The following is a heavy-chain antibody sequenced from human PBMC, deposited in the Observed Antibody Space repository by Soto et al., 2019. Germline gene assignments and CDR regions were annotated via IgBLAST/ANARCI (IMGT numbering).Heavy chain of an antibody. CDR2: ISGSGGST. J-gene: IGHJ2*01. Sequence: EVPLLESGGGLVQPGGSLRLSCAASGFTFSSYAMSWVRQAPGKGLEWVSAISGSGGSTYYADSVRGRLTISRDNSKNTLYLQMNSLRAEDTAVYYCATRTVGWYFDLWGRGTLVTVSS. V-gene: IGHV3-23*01. D-gene: IGHD4-17*01. CDR1: GFTFSSYA. CDR3: ATRTVGWYFDL.